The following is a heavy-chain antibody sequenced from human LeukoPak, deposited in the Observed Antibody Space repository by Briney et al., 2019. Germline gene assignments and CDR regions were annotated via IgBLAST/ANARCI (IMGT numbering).Heavy chain of an antibody. V-gene: IGHV3-30-3*01. CDR1: AFTFSSYG. CDR2: ISYDGSDT. J-gene: IGHJ4*02. D-gene: IGHD6-13*01. Sequence: PGRSLRLSCAASAFTFSSYGMHWVRQAPGKGLEWVAVISYDGSDTYYADSVKGRFTISRDNSKNTLYLQMNSLRAEDTAVYYCARPPWYSSLWYGEYGGQGTRVTVS. CDR3: ARPPWYSSLWYGEY.